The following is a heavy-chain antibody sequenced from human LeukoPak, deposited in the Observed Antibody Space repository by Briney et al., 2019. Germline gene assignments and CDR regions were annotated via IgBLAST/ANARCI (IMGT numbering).Heavy chain of an antibody. CDR2: IWYDGSKK. V-gene: IGHV3-33*01. J-gene: IGHJ5*02. Sequence: GGSLRLSCAASGFTFSTYGMHWVRQAPGKGLEWVAVIWYDGSKKYYADSVKGRFTISRDNSKNTLYLQMNSLRDEDTAVYYCARDQGTSTTAPKRKGRFDPWGQGTLVTVSS. D-gene: IGHD1-1*01. CDR3: ARDQGTSTTAPKRKGRFDP. CDR1: GFTFSTYG.